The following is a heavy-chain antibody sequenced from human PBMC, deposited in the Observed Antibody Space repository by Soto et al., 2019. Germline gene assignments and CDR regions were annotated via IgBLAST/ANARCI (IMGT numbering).Heavy chain of an antibody. CDR1: GDSVSSNSAA. CDR2: TYYRSKWYN. CDR3: PRVRGDSSGWYPPYHYGMEV. D-gene: IGHD6-19*01. Sequence: PSQTLSLTCAISGDSVSSNSAAWNWIRQSPSRGLEWLGRTYYRSKWYNDYAVSVKSRITINPDTSKNQFSLQLNSVTPEDTAVYYWPRVRGDSSGWYPPYHYGMEVWGQGTTVTVSS. J-gene: IGHJ6*02. V-gene: IGHV6-1*01.